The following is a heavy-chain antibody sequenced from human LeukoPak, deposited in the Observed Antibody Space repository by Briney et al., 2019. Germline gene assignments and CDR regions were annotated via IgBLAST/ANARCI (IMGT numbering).Heavy chain of an antibody. CDR1: GGSISGYH. D-gene: IGHD3-3*01. CDR3: ARAYDFWSGSPSLGY. J-gene: IGHJ4*02. Sequence: SETLSLTCNVSGGSISGYHWSWIRQPPGKGLEWIGYIYYSGSTNYNPSLKSRVTISVDTSKNQFSLKLSSVTAADTAVYYCARAYDFWSGSPSLGYWGQGTLVTVSS. V-gene: IGHV4-59*01. CDR2: IYYSGST.